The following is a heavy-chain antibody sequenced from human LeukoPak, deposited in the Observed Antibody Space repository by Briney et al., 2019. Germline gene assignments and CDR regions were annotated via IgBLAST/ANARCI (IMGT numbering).Heavy chain of an antibody. CDR1: GGSMNNHH. D-gene: IGHD2-2*01. CDR2: IHSNGGT. Sequence: SETLSLTCKVSGGSMNNHHWTWIRQPPGNGLELIGHIHSNGGTTYNPYLKSRVTMSIDMSKNQFSLKLSSMTAADTAVYYCARFSSPCSTDSCFVDYWGQGILVTVSS. J-gene: IGHJ4*02. V-gene: IGHV4-59*11. CDR3: ARFSSPCSTDSCFVDY.